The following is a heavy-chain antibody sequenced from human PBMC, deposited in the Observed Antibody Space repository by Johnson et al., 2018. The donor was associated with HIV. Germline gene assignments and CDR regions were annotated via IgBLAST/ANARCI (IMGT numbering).Heavy chain of an antibody. CDR1: GFSFSSFW. D-gene: IGHD1-26*01. V-gene: IGHV3-7*01. CDR3: AKTYSGSNRDAFDI. CDR2: IKQDGSET. J-gene: IGHJ3*02. Sequence: VQLVESGGGLVKPGGSLRLSCAASGFSFSSFWMSWVRQVPGKGLEWVANIKQDGSETNYVDSVKGRFTISRDNPKNSLYLQMNSLRVEDTAVYYCAKTYSGSNRDAFDIWGQGTMVTVSS.